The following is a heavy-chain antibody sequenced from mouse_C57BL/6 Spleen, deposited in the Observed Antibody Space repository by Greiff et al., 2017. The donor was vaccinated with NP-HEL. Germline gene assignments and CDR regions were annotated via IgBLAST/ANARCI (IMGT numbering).Heavy chain of an antibody. V-gene: IGHV1-80*01. CDR3: AGFPYYGSSYSLFAY. CDR1: GYAFSSYW. D-gene: IGHD1-1*01. CDR2: IYPGDGDT. Sequence: VQLKESGAELVKPGASVKISCKASGYAFSSYWMNWVKQRPGKGLEWIGQIYPGDGDTNYNGKFKGKATLTADKSSSTAYMQLSSLTSEDSAVYFCAGFPYYGSSYSLFAYWGQGTLVTVSA. J-gene: IGHJ3*01.